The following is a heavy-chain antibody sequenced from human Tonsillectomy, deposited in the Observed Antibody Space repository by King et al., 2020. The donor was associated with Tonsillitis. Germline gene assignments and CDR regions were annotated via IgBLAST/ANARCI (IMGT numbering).Heavy chain of an antibody. CDR2: ISGSGGST. Sequence: VQLVESGGGLVQPGGSLRLSCAASGFTFSNYAMTWVRQAPGKGLEWVSTISGSGGSTHYTDSVKGRFTISRDNSKNKLYLQVNSLRAEDTAVYFCAKVLVVAVTRDAFHIWGQGTMVTVSS. CDR3: AKVLVVAVTRDAFHI. V-gene: IGHV3-23*04. CDR1: GFTFSNYA. J-gene: IGHJ3*02. D-gene: IGHD2-15*01.